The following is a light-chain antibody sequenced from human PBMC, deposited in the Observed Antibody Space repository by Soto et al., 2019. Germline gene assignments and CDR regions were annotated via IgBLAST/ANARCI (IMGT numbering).Light chain of an antibody. Sequence: EIGLTQLPGNLSLSPGEMATLSCRAIQSVSSSYLAWYQQKPGQAPRLLIYGASSRATGIPDRFSGSGSGTDFTLTISRLEPEDFTVYSCQLYGSSPITFAEGARLETK. CDR1: QSVSSSY. CDR3: QLYGSSPIT. CDR2: GAS. V-gene: IGKV3-20*01. J-gene: IGKJ5*01.